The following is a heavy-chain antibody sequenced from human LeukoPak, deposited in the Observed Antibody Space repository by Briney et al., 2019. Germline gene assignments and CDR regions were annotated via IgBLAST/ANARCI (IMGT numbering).Heavy chain of an antibody. V-gene: IGHV1-2*02. CDR3: ARGGRYCSGGTCYFDY. CDR1: GYTFTGYY. D-gene: IGHD2-15*01. Sequence: ASVKVSCKASGYTFTGYYLHWVRQAPGQGLEWMGWINPNSGGTNYAQKFQGRVTMTRDTSISTAYMELSRLRSDDTAVYYCARGGRYCSGGTCYFDYWGQGTLVTVSS. CDR2: INPNSGGT. J-gene: IGHJ4*02.